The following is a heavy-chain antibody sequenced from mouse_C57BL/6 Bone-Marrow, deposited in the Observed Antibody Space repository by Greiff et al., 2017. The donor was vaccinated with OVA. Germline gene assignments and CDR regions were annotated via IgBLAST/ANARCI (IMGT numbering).Heavy chain of an antibody. V-gene: IGHV14-1*01. D-gene: IGHD2-2*01. Sequence: LVESGAELVRLGASVKLSCTASGFNIKDYYMHWVKQRPEQGLEWIGRIDPEDGDTEYAPKFQGKATMTADTSSNTAYLQLSSLTSEDTAVYYCTPLYWLRRRGNFDYWGQGTTLTVSS. CDR3: TPLYWLRRRGNFDY. CDR1: GFNIKDYY. J-gene: IGHJ2*01. CDR2: IDPEDGDT.